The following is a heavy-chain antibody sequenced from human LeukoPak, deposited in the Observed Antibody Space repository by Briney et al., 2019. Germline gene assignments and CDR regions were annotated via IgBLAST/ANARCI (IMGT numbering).Heavy chain of an antibody. D-gene: IGHD6-19*01. Sequence: SVKVSCKASGGTFSSYAISGVRQAPGQGLEWMGRIIPILGIANYAQKFQGRVTITADKSTSTAYMELSSLRSEDTAVYYCARDSSSGWYWWFDPWGQGTMVTVSS. CDR2: IIPILGIA. V-gene: IGHV1-69*04. J-gene: IGHJ5*02. CDR1: GGTFSSYA. CDR3: ARDSSSGWYWWFDP.